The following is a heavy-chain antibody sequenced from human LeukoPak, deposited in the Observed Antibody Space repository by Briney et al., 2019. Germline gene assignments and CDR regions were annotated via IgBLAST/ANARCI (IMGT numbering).Heavy chain of an antibody. CDR2: ISSSSSYI. D-gene: IGHD6-19*01. J-gene: IGHJ6*02. CDR1: GFTFSSYS. CDR3: ARGIAVFPGMDV. Sequence: GGSLRLSCAASGFTFSSYSMNWVRQAPGKGLEWVSSISSSSSYIYYADSVKGRFTISRDNAKNSLYLQMNSLRVEDTAVYYCARGIAVFPGMDVWGQGTAVTVSS. V-gene: IGHV3-21*04.